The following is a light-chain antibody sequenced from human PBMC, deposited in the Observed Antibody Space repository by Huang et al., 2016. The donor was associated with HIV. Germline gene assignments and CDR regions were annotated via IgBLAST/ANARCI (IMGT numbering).Light chain of an antibody. CDR2: GAS. CDR3: QQSSSPPPT. Sequence: DIQMTQSPSSLSASVGDRVTITCRATQSGTKYLHWYQQKPGKAPKLLIYGASSLQTGVPSMFSGSGSGTDFTLTISSLQPEDFATYYCQQSSSPPPTFGPGTKVDIK. J-gene: IGKJ3*01. CDR1: QSGTKY. V-gene: IGKV1-39*01.